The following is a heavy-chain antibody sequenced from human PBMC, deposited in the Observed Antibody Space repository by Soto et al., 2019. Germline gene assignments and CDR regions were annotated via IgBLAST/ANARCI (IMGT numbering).Heavy chain of an antibody. CDR3: ARSLLGDDEDSDGRDK. CDR1: GGPYSKYS. D-gene: IGHD1-26*01. CDR2: LIPIFDTT. V-gene: IGHV1-69*08. Sequence: QVQLVQSGTEVKKPGSSVTVSCKASGGPYSKYSISWVLQAPGQGLEWVGRLIPIFDTTNYAQKCQGRVTMKADKSTSTVYMDLSSRRSEDTAVYYCARSLLGDDEDSDGRDKWGQGTLVTVSS. J-gene: IGHJ4*02.